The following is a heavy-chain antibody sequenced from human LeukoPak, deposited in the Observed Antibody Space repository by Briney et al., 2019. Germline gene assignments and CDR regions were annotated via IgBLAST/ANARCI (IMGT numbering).Heavy chain of an antibody. D-gene: IGHD2-2*01. V-gene: IGHV6-1*01. J-gene: IGHJ5*02. CDR3: ARRLTQYDCFDP. CDR2: TYYRSKWYN. CDR1: GDSVSSNSGA. Sequence: SQTLSLTCAISGDSVSSNSGAWNWIRQSPSRGLEWLGRTYYRSKWYNDYAVSMKSRITINPDTSKNQFSLHLNSVTPEDTAVYYCARRLTQYDCFDPWGQGILVTVSS.